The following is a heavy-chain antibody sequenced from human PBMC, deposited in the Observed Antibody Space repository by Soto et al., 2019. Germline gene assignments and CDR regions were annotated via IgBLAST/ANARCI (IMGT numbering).Heavy chain of an antibody. CDR1: GGSISSYY. D-gene: IGHD3-3*01. Sequence: QVQLQESGPGLVKPSETLSLTCTVSGGSISSYYWSWIRQPPGKGLEWIGYIYYSGSTNYNPSLTRRAPXSXDXXKNQFSLKLSSVTAADTAVYYCARVLFGRGNWFDPWGQGTLVTVSS. V-gene: IGHV4-59*01. J-gene: IGHJ5*02. CDR3: ARVLFGRGNWFDP. CDR2: IYYSGST.